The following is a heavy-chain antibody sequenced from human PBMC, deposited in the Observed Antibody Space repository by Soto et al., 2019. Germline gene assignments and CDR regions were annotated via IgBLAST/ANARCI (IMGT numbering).Heavy chain of an antibody. CDR3: AKDRRWLQYLDY. V-gene: IGHV3-30*18. D-gene: IGHD5-12*01. J-gene: IGHJ4*02. CDR2: ISYDGSNK. CDR1: GFTFSSYG. Sequence: QVQLVESGGGVVQPGRSLRLSCAASGFTFSSYGMHWVRQAPGKGLEWVAVISYDGSNKYYADSVKGRFTISRDNSKNTLYRQMNILRDEDTAVYYCAKDRRWLQYLDYWGQGTMVTVSS.